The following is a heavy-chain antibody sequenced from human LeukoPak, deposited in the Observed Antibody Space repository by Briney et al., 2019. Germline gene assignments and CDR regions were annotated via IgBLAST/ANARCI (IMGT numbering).Heavy chain of an antibody. CDR1: GFTFDDYA. V-gene: IGHV3-9*01. Sequence: GGSLRLSCAASGFTFDDYAMHWVRQAPGKGLEWVSGISWNSGSIGYADSVKGRSTISRDNAKNSLYLQMNSLRAEDTALYYCVKDRGEWELSYDYWGQGTLVTVSS. CDR2: ISWNSGSI. J-gene: IGHJ4*02. D-gene: IGHD1-26*01. CDR3: VKDRGEWELSYDY.